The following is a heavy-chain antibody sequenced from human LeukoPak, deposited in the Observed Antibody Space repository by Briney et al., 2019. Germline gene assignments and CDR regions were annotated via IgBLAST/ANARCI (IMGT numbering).Heavy chain of an antibody. J-gene: IGHJ4*02. D-gene: IGHD4/OR15-4a*01. Sequence: GGSLRLSCAASGLTVSSNSMSWVRQAPGKGLEWVSFIYSGGSTYYADSVKGRFTISRDNSKNTLYLQMNSLRADDTAVYYCVRRAGAYSHPYDYWGQGTLVTVSS. CDR3: VRRAGAYSHPYDY. CDR1: GLTVSSNS. CDR2: IYSGGST. V-gene: IGHV3-53*01.